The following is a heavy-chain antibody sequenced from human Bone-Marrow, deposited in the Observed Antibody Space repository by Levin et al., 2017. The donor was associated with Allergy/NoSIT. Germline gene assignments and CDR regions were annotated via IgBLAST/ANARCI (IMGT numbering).Heavy chain of an antibody. V-gene: IGHV1-69*04. D-gene: IGHD3-10*01. CDR3: ARPQYGSGSYPSIDAFDI. Sequence: PKASVKVSCKASGGTFSSYAISWVRQAPGQGLEWMGRIIPILGIANYAQKFQGRVTITADNSTSTAYMELSSLRSEDTAVYYCARPQYGSGSYPSIDAFDIWGQGTMVTVSS. CDR2: IIPILGIA. CDR1: GGTFSSYA. J-gene: IGHJ3*02.